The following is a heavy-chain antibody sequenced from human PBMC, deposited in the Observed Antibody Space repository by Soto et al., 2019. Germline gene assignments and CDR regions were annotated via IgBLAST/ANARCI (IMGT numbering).Heavy chain of an antibody. Sequence: GGSLRLSCGASGFAFRSYGMHWVRQAPDKGLEWVAVISYDGSDSLDGSHKYYADSVKGRFTISRDNSINTLYLQMDSLRPEATDVYHCARPGRHFWSGRYYFDYWGQGT. J-gene: IGHJ4*02. D-gene: IGHD3-3*02. CDR1: GFAFRSYG. V-gene: IGHV3-30*03. CDR2: ISYDGSDSLDGSHK. CDR3: ARPGRHFWSGRYYFDY.